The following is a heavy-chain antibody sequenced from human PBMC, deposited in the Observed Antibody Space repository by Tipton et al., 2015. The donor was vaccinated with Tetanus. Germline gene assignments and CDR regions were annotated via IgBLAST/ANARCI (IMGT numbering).Heavy chain of an antibody. V-gene: IGHV1-18*01. CDR3: ARGGTMDY. CDR2: INTDKGST. Sequence: QSGAEVKKPGASVKVSRKASGYTFTSFGINWVRRAPGQGLEWMGWINTDKGSTNYAQNLQGRVIMTTDTSTLTAYMELRSLRSDDTAVYYCARGGTMDYWGQGTLVTVSA. D-gene: IGHD1-1*01. CDR1: GYTFTSFG. J-gene: IGHJ4*02.